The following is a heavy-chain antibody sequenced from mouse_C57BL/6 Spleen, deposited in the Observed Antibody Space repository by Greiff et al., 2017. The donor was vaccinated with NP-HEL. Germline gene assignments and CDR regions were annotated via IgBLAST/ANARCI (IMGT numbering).Heavy chain of an antibody. CDR3: TRFTTVVATEDYFDY. CDR2: IDPETGGT. J-gene: IGHJ2*01. D-gene: IGHD1-1*01. Sequence: QVQLQQSGAELVRPGASVTLSCKASGYTFTDYEMHWVKQTPVHGLEWIGAIDPETGGTAYNQKFKGKAILTADKSSSTAYMELRSLTSEDSAVYYCTRFTTVVATEDYFDYWGQGTTLTVSS. V-gene: IGHV1-15*01. CDR1: GYTFTDYE.